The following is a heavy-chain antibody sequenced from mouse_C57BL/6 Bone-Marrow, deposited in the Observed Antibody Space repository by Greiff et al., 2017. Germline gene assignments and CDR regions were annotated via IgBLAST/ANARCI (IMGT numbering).Heavy chain of an antibody. D-gene: IGHD4-1*01. CDR3: ARKIDDSNLDN. CDR2: IDPSDSDT. Sequence: VQLQQPGAELVRPGSSVKLSCKASGYTFTSYWMHWVKQRPIQGLEWIGNIDPSDSDTHYNQKFKDKATLTVDKSSSTASMQLSSLTSEDSAVYTCARKIDDSNLDNWGQGTTLTVSS. CDR1: GYTFTSYW. V-gene: IGHV1-52*01. J-gene: IGHJ2*01.